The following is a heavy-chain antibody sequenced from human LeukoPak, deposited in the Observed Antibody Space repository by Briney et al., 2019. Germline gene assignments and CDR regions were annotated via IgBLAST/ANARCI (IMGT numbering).Heavy chain of an antibody. CDR2: IYYSGSS. CDR3: AREGWILSTVVVAATGYYYYYMDV. V-gene: IGHV4-39*07. J-gene: IGHJ6*03. D-gene: IGHD2-15*01. CDR1: SGSISSSSYY. Sequence: SETLSLTCTVSSGSISSSSYYWGWIRQPPGKGLEWIGRIYYSGSSYYNPSLKSRVTISVDTSKNQFSLKLSSVTAADTAVYYCAREGWILSTVVVAATGYYYYYMDVWGKGTTVTVSS.